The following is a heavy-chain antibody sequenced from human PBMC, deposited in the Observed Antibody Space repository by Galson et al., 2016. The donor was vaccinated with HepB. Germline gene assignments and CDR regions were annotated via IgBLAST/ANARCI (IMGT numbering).Heavy chain of an antibody. V-gene: IGHV3-74*01. CDR2: INLDGSTT. J-gene: IGHJ6*03. CDR1: GFTFTTYW. Sequence: SLRLSCAASGFTFTTYWMNWVRQAPGKGLVWVSRINLDGSTTSYADSVKGRFTISRDSSKNTLYLQMNSVRAEDTAVYYCARDPTRILYGRRYYYMDVWGKGTTVTVSS. D-gene: IGHD2-8*01. CDR3: ARDPTRILYGRRYYYMDV.